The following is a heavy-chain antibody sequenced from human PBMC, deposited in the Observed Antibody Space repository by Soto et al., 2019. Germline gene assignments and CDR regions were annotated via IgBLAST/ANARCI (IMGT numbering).Heavy chain of an antibody. J-gene: IGHJ4*02. CDR1: GGSISSGGYY. V-gene: IGHV4-31*03. Sequence: PSETLSLTCTVSGGSISSGGYYWSWIRQHPGKGLEWIGYIYYSGSTYYNPSLKSRVTISVDTSKNQFSLKLSSVTAADTAVYYCVGNYDFWSGYYRGRYFDYWGQGTLVTVSS. CDR3: VGNYDFWSGYYRGRYFDY. D-gene: IGHD3-3*01. CDR2: IYYSGST.